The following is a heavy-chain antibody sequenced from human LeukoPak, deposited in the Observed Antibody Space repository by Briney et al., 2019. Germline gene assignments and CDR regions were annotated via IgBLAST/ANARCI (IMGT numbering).Heavy chain of an antibody. CDR2: INHSGST. Sequence: SETLSLTCTVSGGSISSYYWSWIRQPPGKGLEWIGEINHSGSTNYNPSLKSRVTISVDMSKNQFSLKLSSVTAADTAVYYCARGIRYCSSTSCTRWFDPWGQGTLVTVSS. J-gene: IGHJ5*02. CDR3: ARGIRYCSSTSCTRWFDP. D-gene: IGHD2-2*01. V-gene: IGHV4-34*01. CDR1: GGSISSYY.